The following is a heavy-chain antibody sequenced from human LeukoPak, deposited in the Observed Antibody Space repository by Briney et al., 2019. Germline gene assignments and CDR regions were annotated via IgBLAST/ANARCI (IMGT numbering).Heavy chain of an antibody. CDR3: ADERGCSSTSCYTDDNWFDP. CDR1: GGTFSSYA. D-gene: IGHD2-2*02. CDR2: IIPIFGTA. J-gene: IGHJ5*02. V-gene: IGHV1-69*01. Sequence: SVKVSCKASGGTFSSYAISWVRQAPGQGLEWMGGIIPIFGTANYAQRFQGRVTITADESTSTAYMELSSLRSEDTAVYYCADERGCSSTSCYTDDNWFDPWGQGTLVTVSS.